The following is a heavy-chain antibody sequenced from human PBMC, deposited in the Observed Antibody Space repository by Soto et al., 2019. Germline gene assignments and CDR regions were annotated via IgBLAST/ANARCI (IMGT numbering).Heavy chain of an antibody. CDR2: ITGSGGTT. CDR3: AKASSGYLFDC. Sequence: EVQLLESGGGLVQPGGSLRLSCAASGFTFSTYAMCWVRQAPGRGLEWVSAITGSGGTTYYADSVRGRFTISRDNSKNTLYLQMNSLRAEDTAIYYCAKASSGYLFDCWGQGTLVTVSS. J-gene: IGHJ4*02. D-gene: IGHD3-22*01. CDR1: GFTFSTYA. V-gene: IGHV3-23*01.